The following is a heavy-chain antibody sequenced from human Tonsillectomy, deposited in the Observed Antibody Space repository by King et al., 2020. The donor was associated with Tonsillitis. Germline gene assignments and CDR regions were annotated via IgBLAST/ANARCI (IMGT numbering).Heavy chain of an antibody. J-gene: IGHJ6*02. Sequence: VQLVESGAEVKKPGASVKVSCKASGYTFTGYYMNWVRQAPGQGLEWMGWINPNSGGTNYAQKFQGRVTMTRDTSISTAYMELSRLRSDDTAIYYCARVRAAETLYYYYGMDVWGQGTTVTVSS. D-gene: IGHD6-13*01. CDR3: ARVRAAETLYYYYGMDV. CDR1: GYTFTGYY. V-gene: IGHV1-2*02. CDR2: INPNSGGT.